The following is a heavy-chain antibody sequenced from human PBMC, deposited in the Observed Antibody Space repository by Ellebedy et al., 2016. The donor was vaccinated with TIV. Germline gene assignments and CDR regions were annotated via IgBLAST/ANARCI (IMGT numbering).Heavy chain of an antibody. CDR2: ISSSSSTI. J-gene: IGHJ4*02. D-gene: IGHD3-22*01. Sequence: GESLKISCAASGFTFSTYAMSWVRQAPGKGLEWVSHISSSSSTIYYADSVKGRFTISRDNAKNSLYLQMNSLRDEDTAVYYCARLDSSGEYYFDYWGQGTLVTVSS. V-gene: IGHV3-48*02. CDR1: GFTFSTYA. CDR3: ARLDSSGEYYFDY.